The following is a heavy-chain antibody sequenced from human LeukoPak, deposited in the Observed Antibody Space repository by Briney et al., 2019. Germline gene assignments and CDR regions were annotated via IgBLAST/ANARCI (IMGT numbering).Heavy chain of an antibody. CDR3: ARGGSSNWTPFDY. CDR2: IYHSGST. Sequence: SETLSLTCAVSGGSISSSNWWSWVRQPPGKGLEWIGEIYHSGSTNYNPSLKSRVTISVGKSRKHFSLKLNSVTAADTAVYYCARGGSSNWTPFDYWGQGTLVTFSS. J-gene: IGHJ4*02. V-gene: IGHV4-4*02. D-gene: IGHD6-13*01. CDR1: GGSISSSNW.